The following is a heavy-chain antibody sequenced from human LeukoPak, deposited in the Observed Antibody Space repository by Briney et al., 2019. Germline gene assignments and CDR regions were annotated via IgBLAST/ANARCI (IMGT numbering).Heavy chain of an antibody. J-gene: IGHJ5*02. V-gene: IGHV1-69*13. Sequence: SVKVSCKASGYTFTSYYIHWVRQAPGQGLEWMGGIIPIFGTANYAQKFQGRVTITADESTSTAYMELSSLRSEDTAVYYCARELDPYNWFDPWGQGTLVTVSS. CDR2: IIPIFGTA. CDR1: GYTFTSYY. CDR3: ARELDPYNWFDP.